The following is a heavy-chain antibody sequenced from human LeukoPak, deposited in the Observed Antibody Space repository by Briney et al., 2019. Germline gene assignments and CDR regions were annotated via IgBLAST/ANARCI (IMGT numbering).Heavy chain of an antibody. CDR3: ARGGKCSGGSCRHYYYYMDV. D-gene: IGHD2-15*01. V-gene: IGHV3-48*03. CDR2: ISSSGSTI. Sequence: GGSLRLSCAASGFTFSSYEMNWVRQAPGKGLEWVSYISSSGSTIYYADSVKGRFTISRDNAKNSLYLQMNSLRAEDTAVYYCARGGKCSGGSCRHYYYYMDVWGKGTTVTVSS. CDR1: GFTFSSYE. J-gene: IGHJ6*03.